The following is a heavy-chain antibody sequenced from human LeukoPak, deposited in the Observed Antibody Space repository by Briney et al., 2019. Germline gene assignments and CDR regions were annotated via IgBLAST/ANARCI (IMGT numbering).Heavy chain of an antibody. CDR1: GFTFSSYG. CDR3: ANPPTTVTTTTPPGY. Sequence: AGGSLRLSCAASGFTFSSYGMHWVRQAPGKGLEWVAFIRYDGSNKYYADSVKGRFTISRDNSKNTLYLQMNSLRAEDTAVYYCANPPTTVTTTTPPGYWGQGTLVTVSS. V-gene: IGHV3-30*02. J-gene: IGHJ4*02. CDR2: IRYDGSNK. D-gene: IGHD4-17*01.